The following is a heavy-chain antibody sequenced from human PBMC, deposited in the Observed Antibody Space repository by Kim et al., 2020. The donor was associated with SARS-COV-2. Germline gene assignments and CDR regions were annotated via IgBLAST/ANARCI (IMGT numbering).Heavy chain of an antibody. CDR3: ARARITMIVVVNAFDI. J-gene: IGHJ3*02. CDR2: IYYSGST. Sequence: SETLSLTCTVSGGSISSGGYYWSWIRQHPGKGLEWIGYIYYSGSTYYNPSLKSRVTISVDTTKNQFSLKLSPVTDADTAVYYCARARITMIVVVNAFDIWGQGNMVTVSS. CDR1: GGSISSGGYY. D-gene: IGHD3-22*01. V-gene: IGHV4-31*03.